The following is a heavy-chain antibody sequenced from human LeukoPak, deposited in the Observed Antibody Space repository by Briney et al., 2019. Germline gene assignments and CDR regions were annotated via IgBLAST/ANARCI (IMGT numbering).Heavy chain of an antibody. D-gene: IGHD3-10*01. CDR2: ISGSGGST. V-gene: IGHV3-23*01. CDR3: AKDFECFGELLRMGYFDY. CDR1: GFTFSSYA. J-gene: IGHJ4*02. Sequence: GGSLRLSCAASGFTFSSYAMSWVRQAPGKGLEWVSAISGSGGSTYYADSVKGRFTISRDNSKNTLYLQMNSLRAEDTAVYYCAKDFECFGELLRMGYFDYWGQGTLVTVSS.